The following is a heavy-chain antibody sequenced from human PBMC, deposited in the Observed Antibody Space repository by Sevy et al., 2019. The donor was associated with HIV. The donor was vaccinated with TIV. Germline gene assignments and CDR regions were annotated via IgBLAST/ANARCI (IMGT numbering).Heavy chain of an antibody. CDR1: GLSVSDNY. J-gene: IGHJ6*02. D-gene: IGHD3-22*01. Sequence: GGSLRLSCAGSGLSVSDNYMNWVRQAPGKGLELVSVFYSDGRSYYADSLKGRFTISRDNCKNTLYLHMSNLRPEDTAVYYCARDRYYDASGYYYYYYGMDVWGQGTTVTVSS. V-gene: IGHV3-66*01. CDR2: FYSDGRS. CDR3: ARDRYYDASGYYYYYYGMDV.